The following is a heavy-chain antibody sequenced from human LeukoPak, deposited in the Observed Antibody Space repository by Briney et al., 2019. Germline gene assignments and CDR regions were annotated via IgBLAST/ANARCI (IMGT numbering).Heavy chain of an antibody. V-gene: IGHV3-15*01. D-gene: IGHD1-26*01. J-gene: IGHJ4*02. CDR1: GFTFSNAW. CDR2: IKSKTDGGTT. Sequence: GGSLRLSCAASGFTFSNAWMSWVRQAPGKGLEWVGRIKSKTDGGTTDYAAPVKGRFTISRDDSKNTLYLQMNSLKTEDTAVYYCTTSSGSYYGLDYFDYWGQGTLVTVSS. CDR3: TTSSGSYYGLDYFDY.